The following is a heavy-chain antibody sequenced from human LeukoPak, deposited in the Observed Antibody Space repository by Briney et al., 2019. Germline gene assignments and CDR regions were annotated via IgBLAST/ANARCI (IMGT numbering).Heavy chain of an antibody. J-gene: IGHJ4*02. D-gene: IGHD5-12*01. CDR3: VRDGGVSGYDLLDY. CDR1: GFTFSSYG. CDR2: IWYDGSNK. Sequence: PGGSLRLSCAASGFTFSSYGMPWVRQAPGKGLEWVAVIWYDGSNKYYADSVKGRFTISRDNAKNSLSLQMNSLRAEDTAVYYCVRDGGVSGYDLLDYWGQGTLVTVSS. V-gene: IGHV3-33*01.